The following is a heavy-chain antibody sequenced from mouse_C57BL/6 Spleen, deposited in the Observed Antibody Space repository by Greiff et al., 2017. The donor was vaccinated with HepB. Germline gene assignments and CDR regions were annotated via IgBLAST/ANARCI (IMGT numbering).Heavy chain of an antibody. CDR1: GFTFSNYW. J-gene: IGHJ2*01. Sequence: EVKLMESGGGLVQPGGSMKLSCVASGFTFSNYWMNWVRQSPEKGLEWVAQIRLKSDNYATHYAESVKGRFTISRDDSKSSVYLQMNNLRAEDTGIYYCTGPYDGYRGSYYFDYWGQGTTLTVSS. CDR3: TGPYDGYRGSYYFDY. CDR2: IRLKSDNYAT. V-gene: IGHV6-3*01. D-gene: IGHD2-3*01.